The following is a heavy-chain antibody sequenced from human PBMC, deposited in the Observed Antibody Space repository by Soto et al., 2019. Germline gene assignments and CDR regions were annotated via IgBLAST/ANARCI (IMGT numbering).Heavy chain of an antibody. CDR1: GFNFSSYG. V-gene: IGHV3-33*01. CDR3: SRNWQWGSGWYSFDY. CDR2: IWYDGSNK. Sequence: QVQLVESGGGVVQPGRSLRLSCAASGFNFSSYGMHWVRQAPGKGLEWVAVIWYDGSNKYYADSVKGRFTISRDNSKNTLYLQMNSLIAEDTAVYYCSRNWQWGSGWYSFDYWGQGTLVTVSS. D-gene: IGHD6-19*01. J-gene: IGHJ4*02.